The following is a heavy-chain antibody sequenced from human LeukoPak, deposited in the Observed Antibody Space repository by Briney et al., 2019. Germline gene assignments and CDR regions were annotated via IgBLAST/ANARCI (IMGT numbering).Heavy chain of an antibody. CDR3: ARHIVVVPAAIDGYYHYGMDV. D-gene: IGHD2-2*01. J-gene: IGHJ6*02. CDR1: GGSISSYY. CDR2: IYYSGST. Sequence: TSETLSLTCTVSGGSISSYYWSWIRQPPGKGLEWIGYIYYSGSTNYNPSLKSRVTISVDTSKNQFSLKLSSVTAADTAVYYCARHIVVVPAAIDGYYHYGMDVWGQGTTVTVSS. V-gene: IGHV4-59*01.